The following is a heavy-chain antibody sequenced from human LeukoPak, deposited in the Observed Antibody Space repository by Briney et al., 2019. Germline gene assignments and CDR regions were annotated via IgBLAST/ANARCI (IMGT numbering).Heavy chain of an antibody. J-gene: IGHJ4*02. CDR3: ARGGASGSDLEDY. V-gene: IGHV4-59*12. CDR2: IYYSGNT. D-gene: IGHD1-26*01. Sequence: SETLSLTCTVSGGSISSYYWSWIRQPPGKGLEWIGYIYYSGNTNYNPSLKSRVTISVDTSKNQFYLKLSSVTAADTAVYYCARGGASGSDLEDYWGQGTLVTVSS. CDR1: GGSISSYY.